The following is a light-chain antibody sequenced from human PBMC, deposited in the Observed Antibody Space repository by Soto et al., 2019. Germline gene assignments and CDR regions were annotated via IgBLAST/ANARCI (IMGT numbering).Light chain of an antibody. CDR1: QSVSSD. Sequence: EIVKTQSPATLSVSPGERATLSCRASQSVSSDLAWYQQKSGQAPRLLIYDASTRATGIPARFSGSGSGTEFTLTISSLQSEDFAVYYCQQYNNWPRVTFGPGTKVDIK. J-gene: IGKJ3*01. CDR2: DAS. CDR3: QQYNNWPRVT. V-gene: IGKV3-15*01.